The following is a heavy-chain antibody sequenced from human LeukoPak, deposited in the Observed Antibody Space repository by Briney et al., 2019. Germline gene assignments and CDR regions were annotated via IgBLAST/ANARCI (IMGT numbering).Heavy chain of an antibody. Sequence: SETLSLTCTVSGGSISSHYWSWIRQPPGKGLEWIGYIYYSGSTNYNPSLKSRVTISVDTSKNQFSLKLSSVTAADTAVYYCARGLAVAGTDLDYWGQGTLVTVSS. CDR3: ARGLAVAGTDLDY. CDR2: IYYSGST. V-gene: IGHV4-59*11. J-gene: IGHJ4*02. CDR1: GGSISSHY. D-gene: IGHD6-19*01.